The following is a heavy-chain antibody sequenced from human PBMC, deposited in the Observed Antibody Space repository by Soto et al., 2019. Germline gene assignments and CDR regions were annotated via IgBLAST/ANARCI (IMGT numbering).Heavy chain of an antibody. V-gene: IGHV4-34*01. D-gene: IGHD3-9*01. J-gene: IGHJ6*02. CDR2: INHSGST. CDR1: GGSFSGYY. CDR3: ARGPKEDFLTGYYPSYYYGMDV. Sequence: QVQLQQWGAGLLKPSETLSLTCAVYGGSFSGYYWSWIRQPPGKGLEWLGEINHSGSTNYNPSLKSRVTISVDTSKTQFSLKLSSVTAADTAVYYCARGPKEDFLTGYYPSYYYGMDVWGQGTTVTLSS.